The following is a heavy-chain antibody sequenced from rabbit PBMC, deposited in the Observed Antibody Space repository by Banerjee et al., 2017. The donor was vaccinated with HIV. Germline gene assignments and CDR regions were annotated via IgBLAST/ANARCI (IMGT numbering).Heavy chain of an antibody. CDR2: IYGGSGST. CDR1: GFDFSSYY. J-gene: IGHJ4*01. D-gene: IGHD6-1*01. V-gene: IGHV1S7*01. CDR3: ASYYSDGYAGDAYATGGYYFNL. Sequence: QLKETGGGLVQPGGSLTLSCKASGFDFSSYYMSWVRQAPGKGLAWIGIIYGGSGSTDYASWVNGRFTISSDNAQNTVDLQMNSLTAADTATYFCASYYSDGYAGDAYATGGYYFNLWGQGTLVTVS.